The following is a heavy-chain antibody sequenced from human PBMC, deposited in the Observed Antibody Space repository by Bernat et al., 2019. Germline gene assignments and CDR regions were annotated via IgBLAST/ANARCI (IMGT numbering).Heavy chain of an antibody. CDR3: ASLRFVDESPDEDF. Sequence: EVQLVESGGGLVQPGGSLRLSCAASGFIFSDRYMAWVRQAPGKGLEWVGRSKNKPNGYTTEYAASVKGRFTISRDDSKNSLYLQMNSLKTGDTAVYDCASLRFVDESPDEDFWGQGTLVTVSS. V-gene: IGHV3-72*01. J-gene: IGHJ4*02. CDR1: GFIFSDRY. D-gene: IGHD3-3*01. CDR2: SKNKPNGYTT.